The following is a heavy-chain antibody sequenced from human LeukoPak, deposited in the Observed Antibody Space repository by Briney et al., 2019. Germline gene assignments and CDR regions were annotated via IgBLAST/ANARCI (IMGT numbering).Heavy chain of an antibody. CDR2: INTVSSYI. V-gene: IGHV3-21*06. J-gene: IGHJ4*02. CDR1: GFSFSSYS. D-gene: IGHD3-22*01. CDR3: ARLRRNTDSSGFFYYYDY. Sequence: GGSLRLSCAASGFSFSSYSFNWVRQAPGKGLEWVSSINTVSSYIYYADSLKGRFTISRDNAKNSVYLQMDSLRAEDSAVYYCARLRRNTDSSGFFYYYDYWGQGTLVTVSS.